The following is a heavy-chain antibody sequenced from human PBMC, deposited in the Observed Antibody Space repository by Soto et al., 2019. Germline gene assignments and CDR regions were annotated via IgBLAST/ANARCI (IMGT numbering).Heavy chain of an antibody. V-gene: IGHV3-15*01. J-gene: IGHJ4*02. CDR3: TTDVKYYDILTEDY. D-gene: IGHD3-9*01. CDR2: IKSKTDGGTT. Sequence: PGGSLRLSCAASGFTFSNAWMSWVRQAPGKGLEWVGRIKSKTDGGTTDYAAPVKGRFTISRDDSKNTLYLQMNSLKTEDTAVYYCTTDVKYYDILTEDYWGQGTLVTVSS. CDR1: GFTFSNAW.